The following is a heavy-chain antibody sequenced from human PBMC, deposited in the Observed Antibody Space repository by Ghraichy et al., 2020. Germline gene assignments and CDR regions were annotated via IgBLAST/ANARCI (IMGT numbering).Heavy chain of an antibody. V-gene: IGHV3-33*01. CDR3: ARGRSGSGTGAFDI. CDR1: GFTFSNSG. Sequence: LSLTCAASGFTFSNSGMHWVRQAPGKGLEWVAIIWYDGSNIDYLDSVKGRFTISRDNYRNTLYLQMNSLRAEDTAVYFCARGRSGSGTGAFDIWGQGTMVTVSS. D-gene: IGHD3-22*01. J-gene: IGHJ3*02. CDR2: IWYDGSNI.